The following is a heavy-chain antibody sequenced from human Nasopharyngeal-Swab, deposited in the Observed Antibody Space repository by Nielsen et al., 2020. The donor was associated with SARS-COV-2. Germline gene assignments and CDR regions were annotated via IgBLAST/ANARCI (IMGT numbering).Heavy chain of an antibody. J-gene: IGHJ4*02. Sequence: WIRQPPGKGPEWIGYIYYSGSTNYSPFLKSRVTISVDTSKNQLSLKLSSVTAADTAVYYCAGAVAGTGWDYWGQGTLVTVSS. CDR3: AGAVAGTGWDY. CDR2: IYYSGST. V-gene: IGHV4-59*01. D-gene: IGHD6-19*01.